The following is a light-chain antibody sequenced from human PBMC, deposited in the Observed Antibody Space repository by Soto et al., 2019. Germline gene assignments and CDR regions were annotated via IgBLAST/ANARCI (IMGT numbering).Light chain of an antibody. Sequence: QSALTQPASVSGSPGQSITISCTGTSSDVGGYNYVSWYQQHPDKAPKLMIYEVSNRPSGVSNRFSGSKSGNTASLTISGLQAEDEVDYYCNSYTSSSTWVFGGGTKLTVL. CDR3: NSYTSSSTWV. J-gene: IGLJ3*02. CDR1: SSDVGGYNY. V-gene: IGLV2-14*01. CDR2: EVS.